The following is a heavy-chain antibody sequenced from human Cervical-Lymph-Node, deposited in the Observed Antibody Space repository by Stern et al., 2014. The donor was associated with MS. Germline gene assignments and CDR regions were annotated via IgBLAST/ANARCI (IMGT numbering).Heavy chain of an antibody. Sequence: QVQLVESGPGLVKPSETLSLTCTVSGGSITNYYWGWIRQPPGKGLEWIGSIYYSGSTYYNPSLKSRVTISVDTSKNQFSLKLSSVTAADTAVYYCARHAPEFSDWSIVRYFDYWGQGTLVTVSS. CDR2: IYYSGST. V-gene: IGHV4-39*01. CDR1: GGSITNYY. CDR3: ARHAPEFSDWSIVRYFDY. J-gene: IGHJ4*02. D-gene: IGHD2/OR15-2a*01.